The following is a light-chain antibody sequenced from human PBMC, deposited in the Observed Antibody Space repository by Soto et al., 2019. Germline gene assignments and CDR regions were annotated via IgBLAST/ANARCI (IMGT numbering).Light chain of an antibody. CDR3: SLYTSENTYV. CDR2: EAS. CDR1: STDFVSYNR. V-gene: IGLV2-18*01. J-gene: IGLJ1*01. Sequence: QSALTEPPSVSGSPGQSFTISCTGTSTDFVSYNRVSWYQQPPGTAPKLIIYEASNRPSGVPDRFSGSKSGNTASLTISGLQAADEADYYCSLYTSENTYVFGTGTKLTVL.